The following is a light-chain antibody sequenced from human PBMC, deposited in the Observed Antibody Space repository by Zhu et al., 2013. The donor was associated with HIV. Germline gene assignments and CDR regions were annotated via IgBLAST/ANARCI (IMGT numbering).Light chain of an antibody. V-gene: IGKV3-15*01. Sequence: EIVMTQSPATLSVSPGERATLSCRASQSVSSNLAWYQQKPGQAPRLLIYGASTTAAGIPARFSGSGSGTEFTLTISSLRSEDVAVYYCQQYYSSYLTFGGGTRVEIK. CDR2: GAS. CDR3: QQYYSSYLT. CDR1: QSVSSN. J-gene: IGKJ4*01.